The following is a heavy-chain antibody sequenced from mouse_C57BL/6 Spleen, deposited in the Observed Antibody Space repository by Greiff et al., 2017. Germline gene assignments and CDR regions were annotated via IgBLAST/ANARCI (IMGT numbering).Heavy chain of an antibody. CDR2: INPSTGGT. D-gene: IGHD2-10*02. Sequence: EVKLQESGPELVKPGASVKLSCKASGYSFTGYYMNWVKQSPEKSLEWIGEINPSTGGTTYNQKFKAKATLTVDKSSSTAYMQLKSLTSKDSAVYYCARATSNYFDYWGQGTTLTVSS. CDR1: GYSFTGYY. J-gene: IGHJ2*01. V-gene: IGHV1-42*01. CDR3: ARATSNYFDY.